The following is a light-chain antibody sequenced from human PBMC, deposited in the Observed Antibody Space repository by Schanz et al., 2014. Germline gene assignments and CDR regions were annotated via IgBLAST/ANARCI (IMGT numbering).Light chain of an antibody. CDR1: SSDVGGYNY. CDR2: DVS. J-gene: IGLJ1*01. V-gene: IGLV2-8*01. Sequence: QSALTQPPSASGSPGQSVTISCTGTSSDVGGYNYVSWYQQHPGKAPKVMIYDVSKRPSGVPDRFSGSKSGTSASLTISGLQAEDEADYFCCSYAGAYVFGTGTKLTVL. CDR3: CSYAGAYV.